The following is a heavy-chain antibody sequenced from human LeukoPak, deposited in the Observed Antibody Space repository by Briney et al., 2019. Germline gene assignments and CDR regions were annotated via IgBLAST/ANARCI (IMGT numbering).Heavy chain of an antibody. D-gene: IGHD1-26*01. CDR2: IKSRTEDGTA. CDR1: GINNVW. CDR3: TSEDQGGFDY. J-gene: IGHJ4*02. V-gene: IGHV3-15*01. Sequence: GGSLRLSCAASGINNVWMSWVRQAPGKGLEWVGRIKSRTEDGTADYAAPVKGRFTTSRDDSKNTLYLQMNGLKTEDTAVYYCTSEDQGGFDYWGQGTLVTVSS.